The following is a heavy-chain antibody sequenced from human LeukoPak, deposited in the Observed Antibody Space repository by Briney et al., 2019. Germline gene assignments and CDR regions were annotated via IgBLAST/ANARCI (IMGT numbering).Heavy chain of an antibody. Sequence: PSETLSLTCTVSGGSISNYYWSWIRQPPGKGLEWIGYISDSGTTNYNPSLESRVTTSLDTSKNQFSLQLRSVTAADTAAYYCARDFMVRGDQVNYYYYYMDVWGTGATITVSS. CDR2: ISDSGTT. CDR3: ARDFMVRGDQVNYYYYYMDV. J-gene: IGHJ6*03. D-gene: IGHD3-10*01. V-gene: IGHV4-59*01. CDR1: GGSISNYY.